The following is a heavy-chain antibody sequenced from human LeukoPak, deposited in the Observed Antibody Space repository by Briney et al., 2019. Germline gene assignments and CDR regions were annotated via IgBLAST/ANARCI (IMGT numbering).Heavy chain of an antibody. CDR1: GFTFSSYA. CDR2: ISVSGGST. J-gene: IGHJ4*02. Sequence: GGSLRLSCAASGFTFSSYAMSWVRQAPGKGLEWVSVISVSGGSTYYEDSVKGRFTISRDNSKNTLYLQMNSLRAEDTAVYYCAKDSDCSGGSCYFALPGYYFDYWGQGTLVTVSS. CDR3: AKDSDCSGGSCYFALPGYYFDY. D-gene: IGHD2-15*01. V-gene: IGHV3-23*01.